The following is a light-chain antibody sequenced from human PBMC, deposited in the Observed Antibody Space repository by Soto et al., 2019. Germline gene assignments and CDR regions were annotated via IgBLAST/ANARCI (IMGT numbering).Light chain of an antibody. CDR1: RSLVHSDGNIY. Sequence: DVVLTQSPLSLSVTLGQPASISCGSSRSLVHSDGNIYLIWFQQRPGQSPRRLIYQVSNRDSGVPDRFSGSGSVTDFTLKISRVEAEDVGVYYCLQATHWPHTFGQGTKVGIK. J-gene: IGKJ2*01. CDR2: QVS. CDR3: LQATHWPHT. V-gene: IGKV2-30*02.